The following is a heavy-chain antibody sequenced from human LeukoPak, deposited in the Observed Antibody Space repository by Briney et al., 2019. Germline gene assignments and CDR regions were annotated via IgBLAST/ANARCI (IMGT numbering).Heavy chain of an antibody. J-gene: IGHJ4*02. CDR2: INPSGGST. D-gene: IGHD4-17*01. CDR3: ARGAYGDYVV. Sequence: ASVKVSCKASGGTFSSYAISWVRQAPGQGLEWMGIINPSGGSTSYAQKFQGRVTMTRDTSTSTVYMELSSLRSEDTAVYYCARGAYGDYVVWGQGTLVTVSS. CDR1: GGTFSSYA. V-gene: IGHV1-46*01.